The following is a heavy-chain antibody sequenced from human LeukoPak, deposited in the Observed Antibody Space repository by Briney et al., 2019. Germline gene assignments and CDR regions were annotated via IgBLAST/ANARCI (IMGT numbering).Heavy chain of an antibody. V-gene: IGHV4-61*01. CDR2: VYYSGST. D-gene: IGHD3-3*01. J-gene: IGHJ4*02. CDR3: ARDFGS. Sequence: SETLSLTCTVSGGSVSSGNYYWSWIRQPPGKGLEWIGYVYYSGSTNYNPSLKSRVTISLDTSKNQFSQKLSSVTAADTAVYYCARDFGSWGQGTLVTVSS. CDR1: GGSVSSGNYY.